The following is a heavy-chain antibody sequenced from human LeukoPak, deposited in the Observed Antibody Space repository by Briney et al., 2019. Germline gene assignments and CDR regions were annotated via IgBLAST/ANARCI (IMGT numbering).Heavy chain of an antibody. Sequence: SVKVSCKASGGTFSSYAISWVRQAPGQGLEWMGGIIPIFGTANYAQKFQGRVTITADESTSTVYMELSSLRSEDTAVYYCASDPQQWLVPSDYWGQGTLVTVSS. CDR3: ASDPQQWLVPSDY. CDR1: GGTFSSYA. J-gene: IGHJ4*02. CDR2: IIPIFGTA. V-gene: IGHV1-69*13. D-gene: IGHD6-19*01.